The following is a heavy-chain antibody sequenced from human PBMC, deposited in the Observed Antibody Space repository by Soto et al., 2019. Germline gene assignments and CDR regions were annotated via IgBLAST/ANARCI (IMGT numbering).Heavy chain of an antibody. D-gene: IGHD4-17*01. J-gene: IGHJ2*01. CDR1: GFTFSDSA. Sequence: QLVESGGGLVQPGGSLKLSCAASGFTFSDSALHWVRQASGKGLEWVGRIRTKVNDYATIYAASVRGRFTISRDDSRNTADLQMDSLKIEDTAIYYCTRPNDSGDYGWYFDLWGRGTLVTVSS. V-gene: IGHV3-73*02. CDR3: TRPNDSGDYGWYFDL. CDR2: IRTKVNDYAT.